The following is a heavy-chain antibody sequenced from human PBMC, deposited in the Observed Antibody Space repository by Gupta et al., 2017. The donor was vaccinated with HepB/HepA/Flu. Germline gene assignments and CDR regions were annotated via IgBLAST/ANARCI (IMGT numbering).Heavy chain of an antibody. D-gene: IGHD2/OR15-2a*01. J-gene: IGHJ4*02. CDR1: GFTVSRYW. Sequence: EVQLAESGGGLVKPGGSLRLSCAASGFTVSRYWLHWVRQAPGKGLVWVSRMNQHGSVINYADSVKGRFTISRDNTKNALYLQMNSLRAEDTAIYFCSRDTFGPYDYWGQGTLVTVSS. V-gene: IGHV3-74*01. CDR2: MNQHGSVI. CDR3: SRDTFGPYDY.